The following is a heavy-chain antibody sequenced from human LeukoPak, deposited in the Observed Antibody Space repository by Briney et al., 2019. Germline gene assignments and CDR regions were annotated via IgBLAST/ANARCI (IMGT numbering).Heavy chain of an antibody. CDR1: GFTFSSYA. CDR2: ISGSGGST. D-gene: IGHD3-16*01. V-gene: IGHV3-23*01. J-gene: IGHJ4*02. CDR3: ALGPRAGFDY. Sequence: PGGSLRLSCAASGFTFSSYAMSWVRQAPGKGLEWVSAISGSGGSTYYADSVKGRFTISRDNSKNTLYLQMNRLRDDDTAVYYCALGPRAGFDYWGEGTLVTVSS.